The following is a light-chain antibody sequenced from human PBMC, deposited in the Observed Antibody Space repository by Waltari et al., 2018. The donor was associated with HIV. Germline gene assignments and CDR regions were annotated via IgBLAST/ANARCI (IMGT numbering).Light chain of an antibody. CDR2: DVS. CDR1: SSDVGGYNY. Sequence: QSALTQPASVSGSPGQSITISCTGTSSDVGGYNYVSWYQQHPGKAPKRIIYDVSKRPSVVSNRFSGSKSGNTASLTISGLQAEDEADYYCCSYAGSSTLVFGGGTKLTVL. V-gene: IGLV2-23*02. CDR3: CSYAGSSTLV. J-gene: IGLJ2*01.